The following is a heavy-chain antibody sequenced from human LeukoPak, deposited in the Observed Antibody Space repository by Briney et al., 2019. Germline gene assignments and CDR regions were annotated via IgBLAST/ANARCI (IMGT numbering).Heavy chain of an antibody. Sequence: ASVKVSCKASGYTFTSYDINWVRQATGQGLEWMGWMNPNSGNTGYAQKFQGRVTTTRNTSISTAYMELSSLRSEDTAVYYCARDPSGHYYYYGMDVWGQGTTVTVSS. CDR3: ARDPSGHYYYYGMDV. J-gene: IGHJ6*02. V-gene: IGHV1-8*01. CDR2: MNPNSGNT. CDR1: GYTFTSYD.